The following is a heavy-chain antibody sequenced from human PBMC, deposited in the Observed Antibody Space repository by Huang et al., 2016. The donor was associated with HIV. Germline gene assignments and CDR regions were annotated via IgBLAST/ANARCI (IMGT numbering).Heavy chain of an antibody. D-gene: IGHD3-22*01. CDR1: GGSFRNFA. Sequence: QVQLVQSGAEVKKPGSSVKVACKASGGSFRNFAIGWVRQAPGQGLEWSVGSSPTLGTANYAQKFQGRVTMIADESTSTAYMELSSLRSEDTAVYYCATVDYYDTSGPQRGYFDNWGQGTLVTVSS. CDR2: SSPTLGTA. CDR3: ATVDYYDTSGPQRGYFDN. V-gene: IGHV1-69*01. J-gene: IGHJ4*02.